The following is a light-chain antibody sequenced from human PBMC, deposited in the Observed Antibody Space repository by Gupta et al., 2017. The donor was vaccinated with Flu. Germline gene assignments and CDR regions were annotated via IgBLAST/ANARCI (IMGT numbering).Light chain of an antibody. CDR1: TSDVGGYNY. CDR2: EVS. CDR3: NSYTSTSTPFV. J-gene: IGLJ1*01. Sequence: QSALPQPASVSGSPGQSITISCTGTTSDVGGYNYVSWYQQHPGKAPKLMIYEVSNRPSGVSNRFSGSKSGNTASLTISGLQAEDEGDYYCNSYTSTSTPFVVGTGTKVTVL. V-gene: IGLV2-14*01.